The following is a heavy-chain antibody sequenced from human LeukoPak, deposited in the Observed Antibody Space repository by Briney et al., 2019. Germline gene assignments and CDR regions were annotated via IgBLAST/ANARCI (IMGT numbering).Heavy chain of an antibody. CDR3: ARFYYYDSSGYYRNAFDI. V-gene: IGHV4-61*02. Sequence: PSQTLSLTCTASGGSISSGSYYWSWIRQPAGKGLEWIGRIYTSGSTNYNPSLKSRVTISVDTSKNQFSLKLSSVTAADTAVYYCARFYYYDSSGYYRNAFDIWGQGTMVTVSS. CDR2: IYTSGST. CDR1: GGSISSGSYY. J-gene: IGHJ3*02. D-gene: IGHD3-22*01.